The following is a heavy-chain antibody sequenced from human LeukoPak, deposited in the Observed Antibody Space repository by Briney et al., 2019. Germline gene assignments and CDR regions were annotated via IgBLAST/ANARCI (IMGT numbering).Heavy chain of an antibody. J-gene: IGHJ3*02. Sequence: ASVTVSCKASGYTFTGYYIHWVRQAPGQGLEWMGWINPKSGGTNYAQKFQGRVTMTRDTSINTAYMELSRLRCGDTAVYYCARGGDYYDSSGYYDDAFDIWGQGTMVTVSS. CDR3: ARGGDYYDSSGYYDDAFDI. V-gene: IGHV1-2*02. D-gene: IGHD3-22*01. CDR2: INPKSGGT. CDR1: GYTFTGYY.